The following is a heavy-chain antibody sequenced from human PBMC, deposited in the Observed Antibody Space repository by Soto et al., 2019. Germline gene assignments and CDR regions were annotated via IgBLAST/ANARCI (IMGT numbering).Heavy chain of an antibody. Sequence: VQLVESGGGLVQPGGSLRLSCAASGSTFSSYWMSWVRQAPGKGLEWVANIKQDGSEKYYVDSVRGRFTISRDNAKNSLFLQMDSLRAEDTAVYYCARLYASGLFDYWGQGTLVTVSS. CDR2: IKQDGSEK. V-gene: IGHV3-7*01. CDR1: GSTFSSYW. CDR3: ARLYASGLFDY. D-gene: IGHD2-8*01. J-gene: IGHJ4*02.